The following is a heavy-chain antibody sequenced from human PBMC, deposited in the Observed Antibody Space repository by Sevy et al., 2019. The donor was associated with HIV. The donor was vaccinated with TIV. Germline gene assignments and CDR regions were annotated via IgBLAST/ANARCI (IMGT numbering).Heavy chain of an antibody. J-gene: IGHJ6*02. CDR3: ATPMVRGAPGDYYYGMDV. V-gene: IGHV1-24*01. Sequence: ASVKVSCKVSGYTLTELSMHWVRQAPGKGLECMGGFDPEDGETIYAQKFQGRVTMTEDTSTDTAYMELSSLRSEDTAVYYCATPMVRGAPGDYYYGMDVWGQGTTVTVSS. D-gene: IGHD3-10*01. CDR2: FDPEDGET. CDR1: GYTLTELS.